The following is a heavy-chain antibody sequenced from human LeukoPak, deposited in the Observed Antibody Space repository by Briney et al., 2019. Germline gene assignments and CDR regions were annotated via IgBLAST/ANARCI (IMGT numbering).Heavy chain of an antibody. V-gene: IGHV3-23*01. CDR1: GFTFSSYA. D-gene: IGHD5/OR15-5a*01. CDR2: ISGSGGST. Sequence: GGSLRLSCAASGFTFSSYAMSWVHQAPGKGLEWVSAISGSGGSTYYADSVKGRFTISRDNSKNTLYLQMNSLRAEDTAVYYCAKSQTLEVSTGGFYWGQGTLVTVSS. J-gene: IGHJ4*02. CDR3: AKSQTLEVSTGGFY.